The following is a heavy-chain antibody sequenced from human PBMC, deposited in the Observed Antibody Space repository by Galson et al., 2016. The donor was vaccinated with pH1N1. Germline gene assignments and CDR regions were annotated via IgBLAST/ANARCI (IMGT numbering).Heavy chain of an antibody. D-gene: IGHD3-10*01. V-gene: IGHV3-7*03. CDR1: GFTFSGYW. J-gene: IGHJ4*02. CDR3: ERAVAHYYGSAYYFDY. CDR2: IKQDGSEK. Sequence: SLRLSCAASGFTFSGYWMSWVRQAPGKGLEWVANIKQDGSEKHYVDSVKGRFTISRDNAKNSLYPQMNSLRAEDTAVYYCERAVAHYYGSAYYFDYWGQGTLVTVSS.